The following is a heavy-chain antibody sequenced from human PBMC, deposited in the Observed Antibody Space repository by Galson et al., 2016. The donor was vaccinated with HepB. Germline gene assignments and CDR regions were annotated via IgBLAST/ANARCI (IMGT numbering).Heavy chain of an antibody. CDR3: ARGRDYGDNPFDD. Sequence: SVKVSCKASGYTFTRCDINWVRQATGQGLEWLGWMNPDSGRTGSAQNFQGRVTMTRDTSISTAYLELSSLTSEDTGVYFCARGRDYGDNPFDDWGQGTLVAVSS. J-gene: IGHJ4*02. CDR1: GYTFTRCD. D-gene: IGHD4-17*01. CDR2: MNPDSGRT. V-gene: IGHV1-8*01.